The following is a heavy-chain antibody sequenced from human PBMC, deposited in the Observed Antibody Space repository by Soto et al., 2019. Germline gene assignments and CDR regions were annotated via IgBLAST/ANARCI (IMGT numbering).Heavy chain of an antibody. CDR3: AKDRDFWSGYFSAGDHYYGMDV. CDR1: GFTFSSYA. Sequence: PGGSLRLSCAASGFTFSSYAMSWVRQAPGKGLEWVSAISGSGGSTYYADSVKGRFTISRDNSKNTLYLQMNSLRAEDTAVYYCAKDRDFWSGYFSAGDHYYGMDVWGQGTTVTVSS. V-gene: IGHV3-23*01. J-gene: IGHJ6*02. D-gene: IGHD3-3*01. CDR2: ISGSGGST.